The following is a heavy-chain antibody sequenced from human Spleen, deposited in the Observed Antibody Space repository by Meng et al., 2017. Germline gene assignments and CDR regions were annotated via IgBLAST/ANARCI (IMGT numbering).Heavy chain of an antibody. V-gene: IGHV3-74*03. CDR3: TNDRLNH. CDR2: INTDASIT. J-gene: IGHJ1*01. CDR1: GFTFSSYN. D-gene: IGHD1-1*01. Sequence: GESLKISCAASGFTFSSYNMHWVRQTPGEGLVWVSRINTDASITTYADSVKGRFTISRDNAKNTVYLQMNSLRDEDTALYYCTNDRLNHWGQGALVTVSS.